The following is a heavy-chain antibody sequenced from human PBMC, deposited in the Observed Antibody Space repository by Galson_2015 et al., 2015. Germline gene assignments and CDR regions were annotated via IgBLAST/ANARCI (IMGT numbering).Heavy chain of an antibody. V-gene: IGHV3-53*01. D-gene: IGHD6-13*01. CDR2: IYSGGST. Sequence: SLRLSCAASGFTVSSNYMSWVRQAPGKGLEWVSVIYSGGSTYYADSVKGRFTISRDNSKNTLYLQMNSLRAEDTAVYYCARTPGYSSSWYGGETYYYYGMDVGGQGTTVTVSS. J-gene: IGHJ6*02. CDR1: GFTVSSNY. CDR3: ARTPGYSSSWYGGETYYYYGMDV.